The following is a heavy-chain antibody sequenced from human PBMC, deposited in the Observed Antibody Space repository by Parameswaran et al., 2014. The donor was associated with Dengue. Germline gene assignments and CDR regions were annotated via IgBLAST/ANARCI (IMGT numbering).Heavy chain of an antibody. Sequence: RWIRQPPGKGLEWIGEMYHSGRTNYNPSLKSRVTMSVDASRNQFSLKLSSMTAADTAIYYCARSSGWYKLDSWGQGTLVTVSS. D-gene: IGHD6-19*01. J-gene: IGHJ4*02. CDR2: MYHSGRT. V-gene: IGHV4-34*10. CDR3: ARSSGWYKLDS.